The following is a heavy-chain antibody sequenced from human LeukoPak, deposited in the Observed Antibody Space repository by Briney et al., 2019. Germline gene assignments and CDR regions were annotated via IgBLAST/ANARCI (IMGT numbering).Heavy chain of an antibody. CDR1: GFPFRSYY. CDR3: ASEGSSGLGFFDI. V-gene: IGHV3-74*01. J-gene: IGHJ2*01. Sequence: SGGSLRLSCAASGFPFRSYYVHWVRQAPGGGLVWVARISGDGRYTKTADSVQGRFTISRDNVNNTLFLQMAGLTADDTAVYYCASEGSSGLGFFDIWGRGSLVTVSS. CDR2: ISGDGRYT. D-gene: IGHD3-22*01.